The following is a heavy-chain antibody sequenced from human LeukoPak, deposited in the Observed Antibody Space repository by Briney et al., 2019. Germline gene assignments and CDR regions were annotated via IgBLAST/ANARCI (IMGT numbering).Heavy chain of an antibody. J-gene: IGHJ5*02. CDR3: ARQGHIVGGGWFDP. CDR2: IYPGDSDT. D-gene: IGHD2-15*01. V-gene: IGHV5-51*01. Sequence: GESLKISCQGSGYSFSCYWIGWVRQMPGKAPEWMGVIYPGDSDTRYRPPFQGQVTMSADKSTNTAYLQWRSLRASDSAMYYCARQGHIVGGGWFDPWGQGTLVTVSS. CDR1: GYSFSCYW.